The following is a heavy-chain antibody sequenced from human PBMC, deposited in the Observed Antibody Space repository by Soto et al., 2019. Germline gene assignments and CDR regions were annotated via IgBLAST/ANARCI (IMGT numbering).Heavy chain of an antibody. V-gene: IGHV1-69*13. CDR1: GGTFSSYA. D-gene: IGHD6-13*01. Sequence: SVKVSCKASGGTFSSYAISWVRQAPGQGLEWMGGIIPIFGTANYAQKFQGRVTITADESTSTAYMELSSLRSEDTAVYYCASSIAAAALPYYYYGMDVWGQGTTVTVSS. CDR2: IIPIFGTA. J-gene: IGHJ6*02. CDR3: ASSIAAAALPYYYYGMDV.